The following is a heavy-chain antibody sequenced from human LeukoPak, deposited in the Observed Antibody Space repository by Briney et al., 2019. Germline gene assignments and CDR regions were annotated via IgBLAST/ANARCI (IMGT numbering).Heavy chain of an antibody. CDR3: ARSNGFGMDV. Sequence: AGGSLRLSCAASGFTFSSYSMNWVRQAPGKGLEWVSSISSSSSYIYYADSVKGRFTISRDNAKNTLYLQMNSLRAEDTAVYYCARSNGFGMDVWGQGTTVTVSS. CDR1: GFTFSSYS. D-gene: IGHD2-8*01. J-gene: IGHJ6*02. CDR2: ISSSSSYI. V-gene: IGHV3-21*01.